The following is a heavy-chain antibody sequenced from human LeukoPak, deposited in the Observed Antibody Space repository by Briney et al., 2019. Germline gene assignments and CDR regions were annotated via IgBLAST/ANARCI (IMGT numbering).Heavy chain of an antibody. Sequence: SETLSLTCAVYGGSFSGYYWSRIRQPPGKGLEWIGEINHSGSTNYNPSLKSRVTISVDTSKNQFSLKLSSVTAADTAVYYCARGHIAVAGRPHFQHWGQGTLVTVSS. D-gene: IGHD6-19*01. CDR2: INHSGST. CDR1: GGSFSGYY. J-gene: IGHJ1*01. CDR3: ARGHIAVAGRPHFQH. V-gene: IGHV4-34*01.